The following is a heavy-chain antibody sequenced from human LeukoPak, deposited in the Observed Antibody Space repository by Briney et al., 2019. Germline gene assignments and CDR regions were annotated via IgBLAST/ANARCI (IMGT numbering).Heavy chain of an antibody. CDR3: ARTNYDILTGFDY. D-gene: IGHD3-9*01. J-gene: IGHJ4*02. Sequence: PSETLSLTCTVSGGSISSSSYYWSWIRQPPGKGLEWIGYIYYSGSTYYNPSLKSRVTISVDTSKNQFSLKLSSVTAADTAVYYCARTNYDILTGFDYWGQGTLVTVSS. V-gene: IGHV4-30-4*08. CDR1: GGSISSSSYY. CDR2: IYYSGST.